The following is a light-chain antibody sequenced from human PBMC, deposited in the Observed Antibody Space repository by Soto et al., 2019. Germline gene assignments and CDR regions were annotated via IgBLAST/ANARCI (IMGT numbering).Light chain of an antibody. Sequence: EIVLTQSPGTLSLSPGESATLSCRASRSLDSGQLAWYQQKVGRAPRLLIHDAFMRATGIPDRFSGSGSGTDFTLTIARLEPEDFAVYYCQQRSNWPPSITFGQGTRLEIK. CDR1: RSLDSGQ. J-gene: IGKJ5*01. V-gene: IGKV3D-20*02. CDR3: QQRSNWPPSIT. CDR2: DAF.